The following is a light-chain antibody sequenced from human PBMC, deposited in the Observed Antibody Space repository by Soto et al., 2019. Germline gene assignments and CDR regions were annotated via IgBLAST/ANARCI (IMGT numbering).Light chain of an antibody. CDR2: EVS. V-gene: IGLV2-8*01. J-gene: IGLJ2*01. Sequence: QSALTQPPSASGSPGHSVTLSCTGTSSDVGGYNYVSWYQQHPGKAPKLMIYEVSKRPSGVPDRFSGSKSGNTASLTVSGLQAEDEADYYCSSYAGSNNVVFGGGTKLTVL. CDR1: SSDVGGYNY. CDR3: SSYAGSNNVV.